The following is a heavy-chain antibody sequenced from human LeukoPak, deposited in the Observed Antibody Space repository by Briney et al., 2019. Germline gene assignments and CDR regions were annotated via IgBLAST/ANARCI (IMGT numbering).Heavy chain of an antibody. Sequence: GGSLRLSCAASGFTFSSYGMHWVRQAPGKGLEWVSLISSDGGSTYYADSVKGRFTISRDNSKNSLYVQLNNLRTEDTALYYCAKGRYGSGSFSTPFEYWGQGTLVTVSS. V-gene: IGHV3-43*01. CDR3: AKGRYGSGSFSTPFEY. CDR1: GFTFSSYG. CDR2: ISSDGGST. J-gene: IGHJ4*02. D-gene: IGHD3-10*01.